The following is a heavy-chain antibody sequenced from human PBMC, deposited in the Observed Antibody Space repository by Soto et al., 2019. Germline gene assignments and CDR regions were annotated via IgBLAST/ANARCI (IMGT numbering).Heavy chain of an antibody. CDR2: ISYDGSNK. D-gene: IGHD3-22*01. J-gene: IGHJ4*02. Sequence: GSLRLSCAASGFTFSSYGMHWVRQAPGKGLEWVAVISYDGSNKYYADSVKGRFTISRDNSKNTLYLQMNSLRAEDTAVYYCAKDSSGYYSIFDYWGQGTLVTVSS. CDR3: AKDSSGYYSIFDY. V-gene: IGHV3-30*18. CDR1: GFTFSSYG.